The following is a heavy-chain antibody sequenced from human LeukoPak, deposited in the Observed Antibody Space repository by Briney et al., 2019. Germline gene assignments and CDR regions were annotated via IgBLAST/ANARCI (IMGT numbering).Heavy chain of an antibody. Sequence: ASVKVSCKASGYTFTGYYMHWVRQAPGQGLEWMGWINPNSGGTNYAQKFRGRVTMTRDTSISTAYMELSRLRSDDTAVYYCARDSTVTTLPFDPWGHGTLVTVSS. D-gene: IGHD4-17*01. J-gene: IGHJ5*02. CDR1: GYTFTGYY. CDR3: ARDSTVTTLPFDP. CDR2: INPNSGGT. V-gene: IGHV1-2*02.